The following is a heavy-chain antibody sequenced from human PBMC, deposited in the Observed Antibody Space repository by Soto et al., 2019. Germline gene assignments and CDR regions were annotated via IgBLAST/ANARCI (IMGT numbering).Heavy chain of an antibody. V-gene: IGHV4-34*01. J-gene: IGHJ6*02. CDR1: GGAFSRYY. D-gene: IGHD6-13*01. CDR2: INHSGST. CDR3: ASCSSTPYGMDV. Sequence: SETLSLTCAFYGGAFSRYYWSWIRQPPGKGLEWIGEINHSGSTNYNPSLKSRVTISVDTSKNQFSLKLSSVTAADTAVYFCASCSSTPYGMDVWGQGTTVTVSS.